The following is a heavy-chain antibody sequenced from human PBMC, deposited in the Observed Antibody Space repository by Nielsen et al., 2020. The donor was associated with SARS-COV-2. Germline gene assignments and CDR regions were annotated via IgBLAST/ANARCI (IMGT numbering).Heavy chain of an antibody. V-gene: IGHV3-49*03. Sequence: GESLKISCTASGFTFGGYAMSWFRQAPGKGLEWVGFIRGRAYGRTTEYAASLKDRFTISRDDSNTIAYLQMNSLKSEDTAVYYCTRGAYSAYETAPYYFDYWGQGTLVTVSS. CDR2: IRGRAYGRTT. CDR3: TRGAYSAYETAPYYFDY. CDR1: GFTFGGYA. D-gene: IGHD5-12*01. J-gene: IGHJ4*02.